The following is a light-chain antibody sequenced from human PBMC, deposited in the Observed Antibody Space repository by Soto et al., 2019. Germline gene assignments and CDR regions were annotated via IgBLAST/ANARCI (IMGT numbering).Light chain of an antibody. V-gene: IGLV2-14*01. CDR3: SSYTSSTTRSVV. CDR1: SSDVGGYNY. J-gene: IGLJ2*01. CDR2: GVT. Sequence: QSALTQPASVSGSPGQSITISCTGTSSDVGGYNYVSWYQQHPGKAPKLMIYGVTNRPSGVSNRFSGSKSGNTASLTISGLQAEDEADYHCSSYTSSTTRSVVFGGGTQLTVL.